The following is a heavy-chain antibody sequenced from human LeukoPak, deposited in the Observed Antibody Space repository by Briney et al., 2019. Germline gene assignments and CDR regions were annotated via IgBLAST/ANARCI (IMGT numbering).Heavy chain of an antibody. D-gene: IGHD3-3*01. CDR1: GYTFTSYD. Sequence: ASVKVSCKASGYTFTSYDINWVRQAPGQGLEWMGWMNPNSGNTGYAQKFQGRVTMTRNTSISTAYMELSSLRSEDTAVYYCARGGTYYDFWSGYYTRGMDVWGKGTTVTVSS. V-gene: IGHV1-8*01. CDR2: MNPNSGNT. J-gene: IGHJ6*04. CDR3: ARGGTYYDFWSGYYTRGMDV.